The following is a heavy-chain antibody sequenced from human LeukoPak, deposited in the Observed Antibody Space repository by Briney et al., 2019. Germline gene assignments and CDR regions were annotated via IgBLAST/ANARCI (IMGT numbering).Heavy chain of an antibody. CDR1: GGSFSGYY. J-gene: IGHJ6*03. Sequence: PSETLSLTCAVYGGSFSGYYWSWIRQPPGKGLEWIGEINHSGSTNYNSSLKSRVTISVDTSKKQFSLKLSSVTAADTAVYYCARLSPPQQQSSPHYYNYMDVWGKGTTVTVSS. CDR2: INHSGST. CDR3: ARLSPPQQQSSPHYYNYMDV. V-gene: IGHV4-34*01. D-gene: IGHD2-2*01.